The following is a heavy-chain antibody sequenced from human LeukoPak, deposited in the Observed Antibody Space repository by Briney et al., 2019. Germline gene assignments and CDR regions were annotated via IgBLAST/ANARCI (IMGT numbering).Heavy chain of an antibody. V-gene: IGHV3-30*02. CDR3: ARQAVAGTSYYYYYMDV. CDR2: IRYDGSNK. CDR1: GFTFSSYG. J-gene: IGHJ6*03. Sequence: PGGSLRLSCAASGFTFSSYGMYWVRQAPGKGLEWVAFIRYDGSNKYYADSVKGRFTISRDNFKNTLYLQMKSLRAEDTAVYYCARQAVAGTSYYYYYMDVWGKGTTVTVSS. D-gene: IGHD6-19*01.